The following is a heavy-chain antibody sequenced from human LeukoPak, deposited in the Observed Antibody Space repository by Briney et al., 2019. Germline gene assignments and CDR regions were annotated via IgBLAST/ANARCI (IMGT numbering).Heavy chain of an antibody. Sequence: SVKVSCRASGGTFSSYAISWVRQAPGQGLEWMGRIIPILGIANYAQKFQGRVTITADKSTSTAYMELSSLRSEDTAVYYCATQGGSGSSYYYYYGMDVWGQGTTVTVSS. J-gene: IGHJ6*02. CDR1: GGTFSSYA. CDR2: IIPILGIA. D-gene: IGHD3-10*01. V-gene: IGHV1-69*04. CDR3: ATQGGSGSSYYYYYGMDV.